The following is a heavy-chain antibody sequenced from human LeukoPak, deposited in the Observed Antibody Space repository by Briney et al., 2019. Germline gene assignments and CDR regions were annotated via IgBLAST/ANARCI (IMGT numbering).Heavy chain of an antibody. CDR2: INPNSGT. Sequence: ASVKVSCKASGYTFGGYYIHWVRQGPGQGLEWMGWINPNSGTNYAQNFQGRVTMTRDTSISTAYMELSRVISDDTAVYYCAREEQHQRGRHFEYWGQGTLVTVSS. J-gene: IGHJ4*02. CDR3: AREEQHQRGRHFEY. CDR1: GYTFGGYY. V-gene: IGHV1-2*02. D-gene: IGHD6-13*01.